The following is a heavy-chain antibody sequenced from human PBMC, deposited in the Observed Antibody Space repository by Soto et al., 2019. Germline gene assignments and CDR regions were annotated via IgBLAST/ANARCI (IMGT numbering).Heavy chain of an antibody. CDR3: ARDQLLIAARPYYYGMDV. V-gene: IGHV3-53*01. CDR2: IYSGGST. J-gene: IGHJ6*02. D-gene: IGHD6-6*01. Sequence: GGSLRLSCAASGFTVSSNYMSWVRQAPGKGLERVSVIYSGGSTYYADSVKGRFTISRDNSKNTLYLQMNSLRAEDTAVYYCARDQLLIAARPYYYGMDVWGQGTTVTVSS. CDR1: GFTVSSNY.